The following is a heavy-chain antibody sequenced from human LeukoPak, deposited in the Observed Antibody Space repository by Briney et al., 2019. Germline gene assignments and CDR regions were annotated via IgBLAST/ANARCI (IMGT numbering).Heavy chain of an antibody. CDR2: ISSSSSYI. D-gene: IGHD6-13*01. Sequence: GGSLRLSYAASGFTFSSYSMNWVRQAPGKGLEWVPSISSSSSYIYYADSMKGRFTISRDNTKNSLYLQTNSLRAEDTAVYYCARVQRGIAAARNFDYWGQGTLVTVSS. J-gene: IGHJ4*02. V-gene: IGHV3-21*01. CDR1: GFTFSSYS. CDR3: ARVQRGIAAARNFDY.